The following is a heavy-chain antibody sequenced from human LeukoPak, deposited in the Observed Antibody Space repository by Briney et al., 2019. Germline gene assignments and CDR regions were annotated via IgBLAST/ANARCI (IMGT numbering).Heavy chain of an antibody. CDR1: GGTFSSYA. J-gene: IGHJ5*02. CDR2: IIPIFGTA. V-gene: IGHV1-69*13. CDR3: ARSPYVWGSYPWFAP. D-gene: IGHD3-16*02. Sequence: ASVKVSCKASGGTFSSYAISWVRQAPGQGLEWMGGIIPIFGTANYAQRFQGRVTITADESTSTAYMELSSLRSEDTAVYYCARSPYVWGSYPWFAPWGQETLVTVS.